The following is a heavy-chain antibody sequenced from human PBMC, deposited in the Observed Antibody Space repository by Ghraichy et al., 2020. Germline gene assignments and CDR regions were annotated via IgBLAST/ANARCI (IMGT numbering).Heavy chain of an antibody. CDR3: AKVVGYTSGWFDY. J-gene: IGHJ5*01. CDR2: IIGSGGKT. CDR1: GFRFSNFA. D-gene: IGHD6-19*01. Sequence: GPLRLSCAASGFRFSNFAMSWVRQAPGKGLEWVSTIIGSGGKTIYVDSVKGRFTISRDNSRNTLYLQMNSLRGEDTALYYCAKVVGYTSGWFDYWGQGTLVTVSS. V-gene: IGHV3-23*01.